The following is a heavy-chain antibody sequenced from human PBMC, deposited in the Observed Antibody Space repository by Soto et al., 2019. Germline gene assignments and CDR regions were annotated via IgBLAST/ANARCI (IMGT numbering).Heavy chain of an antibody. CDR2: ISSSGSTI. CDR1: GFTFSDYY. V-gene: IGHV3-11*01. CDR3: ARVLSRIAAAGFDY. J-gene: IGHJ4*02. D-gene: IGHD6-13*01. Sequence: PGGSLRLSCAASGFTFSDYYMSWIRQAPGKGLEWVSYISSSGSTIYYADSVKGRFTISGDNAKNSLYLQMNSLRAEDTAVYYCARVLSRIAAAGFDYWGQGTLVTVSS.